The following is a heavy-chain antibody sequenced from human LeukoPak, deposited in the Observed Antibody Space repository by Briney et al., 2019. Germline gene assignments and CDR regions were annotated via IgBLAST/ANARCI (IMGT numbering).Heavy chain of an antibody. CDR3: ARSVRDYGGTHDY. CDR2: IYYSGST. D-gene: IGHD4-23*01. Sequence: SETLSLTCTVSGGSISSYYWSWIRQPPGKGLEWIGYIYYSGSTNYNPSLKSRVTISVDTSKNQFSLKLSSVTAADTAVYYCARSVRDYGGTHDYWGQGTLVTVSS. CDR1: GGSISSYY. V-gene: IGHV4-59*01. J-gene: IGHJ4*02.